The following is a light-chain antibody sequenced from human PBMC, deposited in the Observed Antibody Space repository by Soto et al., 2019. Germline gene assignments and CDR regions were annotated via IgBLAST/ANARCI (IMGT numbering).Light chain of an antibody. CDR3: LQDFRYFWA. Sequence: AIQLTQSPSSLYASVGDRVTITCRASQAIRTALGWYQQKPGKVPKLLIYAASILQSGVPSRFSGSGSGTDFTLTISSLQPEDWATYYGLQDFRYFWAFGQGTKVDIK. J-gene: IGKJ1*01. CDR1: QAIRTA. V-gene: IGKV1-6*01. CDR2: AAS.